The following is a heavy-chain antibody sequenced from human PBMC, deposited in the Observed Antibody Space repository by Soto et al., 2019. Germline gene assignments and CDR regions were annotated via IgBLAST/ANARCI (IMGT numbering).Heavy chain of an antibody. D-gene: IGHD3-22*01. CDR2: IYSGGST. J-gene: IGHJ3*01. CDR1: GFTFSSND. V-gene: IGHV3-53*01. CDR3: ATRPLLPGAP. Sequence: EVQLVESGGGLIQPGGSLSLSCAASGFTFSSNDMNWVGQAPGKGLEWVSLIYSGGSTYYADSVKGRFTISRDNSKNTLYLQMSSLRAEDTAVYYCATRPLLPGAPWGQGTMVTVSS.